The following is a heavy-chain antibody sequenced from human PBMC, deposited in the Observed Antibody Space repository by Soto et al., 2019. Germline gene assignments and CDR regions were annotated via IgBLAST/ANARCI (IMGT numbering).Heavy chain of an antibody. J-gene: IGHJ3*02. D-gene: IGHD3-16*01. Sequence: QVLLQESGPGRVKASGTLSLTCALSGGSVSSKKWWTWVRQTPGKGLEWIGEIFHRGDTNYNAFLKSRVTISIDKSRNQVSLTLTSVTAADTAVYYCASYVGTGGYGAFDIWGQGTVVTVSS. CDR2: IFHRGDT. CDR3: ASYVGTGGYGAFDI. CDR1: GGSVSSKKW. V-gene: IGHV4-4*02.